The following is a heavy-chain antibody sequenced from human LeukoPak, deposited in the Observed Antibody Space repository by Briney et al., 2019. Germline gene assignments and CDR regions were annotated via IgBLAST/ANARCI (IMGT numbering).Heavy chain of an antibody. CDR3: ARGTYYYDSSAKSPPYYYGMDV. D-gene: IGHD3-22*01. J-gene: IGHJ6*02. V-gene: IGHV3-7*03. Sequence: GGSLGLSCAASGFTFSSYWMNWARQAPGKGLEWVASINHNGNVNYYVDSVKGRFTISRDNAKNSLYLQMSNLRAEDTAVYYCARGTYYYDSSAKSPPYYYGMDVWGQGTTVTVSS. CDR1: GFTFSSYW. CDR2: INHNGNVN.